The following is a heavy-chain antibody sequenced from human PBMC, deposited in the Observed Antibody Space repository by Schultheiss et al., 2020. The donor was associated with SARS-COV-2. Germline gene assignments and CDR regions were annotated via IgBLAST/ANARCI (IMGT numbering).Heavy chain of an antibody. CDR1: GGTFSSYA. Sequence: SVKVSCKASGGTFSSYAISWVRQAPGQGLEWMGGIIPIFGTANYAQKFQGRVTITADESTSTAYMELSSLRSEDTAVYYCAITNTMVRGVEIDLWGRGTLVTVSS. D-gene: IGHD3-10*01. CDR2: IIPIFGTA. V-gene: IGHV1-69*13. CDR3: AITNTMVRGVEIDL. J-gene: IGHJ2*01.